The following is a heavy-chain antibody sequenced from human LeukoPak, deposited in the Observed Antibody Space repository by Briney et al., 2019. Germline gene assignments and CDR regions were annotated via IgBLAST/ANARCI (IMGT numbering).Heavy chain of an antibody. D-gene: IGHD3-16*01. V-gene: IGHV3-23*01. CDR1: GFTFSSYA. Sequence: GGSLRLSCAASGFTFSSYAMSWVRQAPGKGLEWVSAISGSGGSTYYADSVKGRFTISRDNSKNTLYLQMNSLRAEDTAVYYCVVPLGIRGYAFDIWGQGTKVTVSS. CDR2: ISGSGGST. CDR3: VVPLGIRGYAFDI. J-gene: IGHJ3*02.